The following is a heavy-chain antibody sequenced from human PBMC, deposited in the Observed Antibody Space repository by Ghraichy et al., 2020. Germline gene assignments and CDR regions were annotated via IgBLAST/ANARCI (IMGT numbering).Heavy chain of an antibody. CDR2: ISGSGDNT. CDR1: GFTFNTNA. V-gene: IGHV3-23*01. Sequence: GGSLRLSCAASGFTFNTNAMSWVRQAPGKGLEWVSGISGSGDNTYYADSVMGRFTISRDSSKNTVYLQMSSLRVEDTAVYYCVKGGWGSFCDYWGQGTLVTVSS. CDR3: VKGGWGSFCDY. D-gene: IGHD6-19*01. J-gene: IGHJ4*02.